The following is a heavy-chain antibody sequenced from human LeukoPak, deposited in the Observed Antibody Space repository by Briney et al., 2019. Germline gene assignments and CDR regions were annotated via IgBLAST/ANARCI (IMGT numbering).Heavy chain of an antibody. J-gene: IGHJ4*02. Sequence: TGGSLRLSCTASGFTFGDYAMSWVRQAPGKGLEWVGFIRSKAYGGTTEYAASVKGRFTISRDNAKNSLYLQMNSLRAEDTAVYYCARGQVAGTNSDYWGQGTLVTVSS. CDR1: GFTFGDYA. V-gene: IGHV3-49*04. CDR2: IRSKAYGGTT. D-gene: IGHD6-19*01. CDR3: ARGQVAGTNSDY.